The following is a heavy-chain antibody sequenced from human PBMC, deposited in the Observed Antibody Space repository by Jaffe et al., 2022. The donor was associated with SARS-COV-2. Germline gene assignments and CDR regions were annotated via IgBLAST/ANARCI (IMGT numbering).Heavy chain of an antibody. D-gene: IGHD2-2*01. CDR1: GVSFSGYY. CDR2: INGSGST. V-gene: IGHV4-34*01. Sequence: QVQLQQWGAGLLKPSETLSLTCAVYGVSFSGYYYSWIRQPPGRGLEWIGEINGSGSTNYNPSLKSRVTISVDTSKNQFSLKLSSVTAADTAVYYCARDYCSSLHCYTDWFDPWGQGTLVTVSS. J-gene: IGHJ5*02. CDR3: ARDYCSSLHCYTDWFDP.